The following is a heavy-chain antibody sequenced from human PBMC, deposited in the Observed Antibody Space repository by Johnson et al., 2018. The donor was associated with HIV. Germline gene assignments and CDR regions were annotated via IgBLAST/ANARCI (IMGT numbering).Heavy chain of an antibody. V-gene: IGHV3-66*01. CDR3: AREARIVVVEPSDAFDI. CDR2: IYSGGGT. J-gene: IGHJ3*02. CDR1: GFTVSSNY. Sequence: VQLVESGGGLVQPGGSLRLSCAASGFTVSSNYMSWVRQAPGKGLEWVSVIYSGGGTYYEDAVKGRFTISRDNSKNTQSLQMNSLRVEDTAVYYCAREARIVVVEPSDAFDIWGQGTMVTVSS. D-gene: IGHD3-22*01.